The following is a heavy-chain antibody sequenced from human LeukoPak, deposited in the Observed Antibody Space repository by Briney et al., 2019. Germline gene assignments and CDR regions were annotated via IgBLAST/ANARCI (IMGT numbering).Heavy chain of an antibody. J-gene: IGHJ5*02. D-gene: IGHD3-9*01. CDR3: ARERYDILTGYYDWFDP. CDR1: GYTFTSYD. CDR2: VNPNSANT. V-gene: IGHV1-8*01. Sequence: ASVKVSCKASGYTFTSYDINWVRQATGQGLEWMGWVNPNSANTGYAQKFQGRVTMTRNTSVSTAYMELSSLRSEDTAVYYCARERYDILTGYYDWFDPWGQGTLVTVSS.